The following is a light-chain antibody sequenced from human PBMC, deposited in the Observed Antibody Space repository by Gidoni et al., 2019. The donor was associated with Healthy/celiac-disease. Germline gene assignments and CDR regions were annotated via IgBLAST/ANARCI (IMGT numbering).Light chain of an antibody. CDR1: SLRSYY. V-gene: IGLV3-19*01. CDR3: NFRDSSGNHLV. J-gene: IGLJ2*01. CDR2: GKN. Sequence: SKLTQTLVVPWALGQTVRIPCPGDSLRSYYASWYQQKPGQAPVLVIYGKNNRPSGIPDRFSGSSSGNTASLTITGAQAEDEADYYCNFRDSSGNHLVFGGGTKLTVL.